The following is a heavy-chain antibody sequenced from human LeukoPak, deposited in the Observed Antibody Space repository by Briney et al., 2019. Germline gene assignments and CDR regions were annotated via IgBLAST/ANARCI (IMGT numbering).Heavy chain of an antibody. CDR1: GYTFTSYG. Sequence: GASVKVSCKASGYTFTSYGISWVRQAPGQGLEWMGRIIPILGIANYAQKFQGRVTITADKSTSTAYMELSSLRSEDTAVYYCAREGDIVVVPAAMRLFDYWGQGTLVTVSS. V-gene: IGHV1-69*04. D-gene: IGHD2-2*01. CDR2: IIPILGIA. CDR3: AREGDIVVVPAAMRLFDY. J-gene: IGHJ4*02.